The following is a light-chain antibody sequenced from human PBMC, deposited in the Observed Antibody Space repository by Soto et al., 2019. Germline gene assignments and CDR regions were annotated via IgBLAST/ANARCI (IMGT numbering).Light chain of an antibody. CDR3: QQYGSSPPYT. Sequence: EIVLTQSPGTLSLSPGERATLSCRASQTVSSNYLAWYQQKPGQAPRFLIYGASSRATGIPDRFSGSGSGTHFTLTISRLEPEDFAVYYCQQYGSSPPYTFGQGTKLEIK. V-gene: IGKV3-20*01. CDR1: QTVSSNY. CDR2: GAS. J-gene: IGKJ2*01.